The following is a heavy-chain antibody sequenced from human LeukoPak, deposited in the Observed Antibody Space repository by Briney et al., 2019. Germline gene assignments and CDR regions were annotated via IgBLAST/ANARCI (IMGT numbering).Heavy chain of an antibody. Sequence: GGSLRLSCTASGFTFGDYAISWIRQAPGKGLEWVANIKQDGSEKYYVDSVKGRFTISRDNAKNSLYLQMNSLRAEDTAVYYCARDYDSSGYYYNLLYYYYGMDVWGQGTTVTVSS. J-gene: IGHJ6*02. D-gene: IGHD3-22*01. V-gene: IGHV3-7*01. CDR3: ARDYDSSGYYYNLLYYYYGMDV. CDR2: IKQDGSEK. CDR1: GFTFGDYA.